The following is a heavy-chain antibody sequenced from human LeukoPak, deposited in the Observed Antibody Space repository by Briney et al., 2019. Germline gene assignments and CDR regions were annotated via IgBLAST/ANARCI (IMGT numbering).Heavy chain of an antibody. CDR2: ISSSSSYI. Sequence: GGSLRLSCAASGFTFSSYSMNWVRQAPGKGLEWVSSISSSSSYIYYADSVKGRFTISRDNAKNSLYLQMNSLRAEDTAVYYCARDATGEVSVVTANDYWGQGTLVTVSS. CDR3: ARDATGEVSVVTANDY. J-gene: IGHJ4*02. D-gene: IGHD2-21*02. CDR1: GFTFSSYS. V-gene: IGHV3-21*01.